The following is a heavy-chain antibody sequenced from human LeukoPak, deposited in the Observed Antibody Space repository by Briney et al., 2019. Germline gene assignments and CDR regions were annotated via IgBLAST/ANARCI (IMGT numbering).Heavy chain of an antibody. CDR1: GFTLSSYE. J-gene: IGHJ2*01. D-gene: IGHD2-15*01. Sequence: PGGSLRLSCAASGFTLSSYEMNWVRQAPGKGLEWVSYISSSGTTIYYADSVKGRFTISRDNAKNSLYLQMNSLRAEDTAVYYCATKYCSGGSCYHYWCFDLWGRGTVVTVSS. CDR3: ATKYCSGGSCYHYWCFDL. CDR2: ISSSGTTI. V-gene: IGHV3-48*03.